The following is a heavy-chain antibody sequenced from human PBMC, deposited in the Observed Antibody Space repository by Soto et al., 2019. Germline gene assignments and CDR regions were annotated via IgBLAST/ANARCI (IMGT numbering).Heavy chain of an antibody. J-gene: IGHJ4*02. D-gene: IGHD4-17*01. Sequence: QVQLVQSGAEVKKPGASVKVSCKASGYTFTGYYMHWVRQAPGQGLEWMGWINPNSGGTNYARNFQDRVTMTRDTSISTAYMELSSLRSDDTAVYYCSVGPGYVDYAFWGQGTLVTVSS. CDR3: SVGPGYVDYAF. CDR1: GYTFTGYY. V-gene: IGHV1-2*02. CDR2: INPNSGGT.